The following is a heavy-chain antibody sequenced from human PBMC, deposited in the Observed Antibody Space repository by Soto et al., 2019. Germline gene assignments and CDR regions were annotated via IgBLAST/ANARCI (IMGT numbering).Heavy chain of an antibody. V-gene: IGHV3-64*01. Sequence: ESGGGLVQPGGSLRLSCAASGFTFSNYEMHWVRQAPGKGLEYVSGISNNGAHTDYAKSVKGRFTISRDNSENTLYLQMGRLRAEDIALYYRAGRGNGSRWPKVYMGGWGKGTPVTGS. CDR3: AGRGNGSRWPKVYMGG. CDR2: ISNNGAHT. CDR1: GFTFSNYE. D-gene: IGHD6-13*01. J-gene: IGHJ6*03.